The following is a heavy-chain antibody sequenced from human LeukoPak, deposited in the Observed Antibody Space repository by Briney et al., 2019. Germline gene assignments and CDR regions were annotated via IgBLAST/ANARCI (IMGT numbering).Heavy chain of an antibody. CDR1: GFTFSSYA. V-gene: IGHV3-30-3*01. D-gene: IGHD6-19*01. J-gene: IGHJ4*02. Sequence: GGSLRLSCAASGFTFSSYAMHWVRQAPGKGLEWVAVISYDGSNKYYAGSVKGRFTISRDNSKNTLYLQMNSLRAEDTAVYYCAREAPPGYSSGLDYWGQGTLVTVSS. CDR2: ISYDGSNK. CDR3: AREAPPGYSSGLDY.